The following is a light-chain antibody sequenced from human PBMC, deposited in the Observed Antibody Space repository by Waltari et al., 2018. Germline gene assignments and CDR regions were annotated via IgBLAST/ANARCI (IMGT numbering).Light chain of an antibody. CDR2: AAT. J-gene: IGKJ2*01. CDR3: QQIFSTPHT. Sequence: DIQMTQSPSSLSASVGDKVTIACRASQSISGYLNWFQQKPGKAPKLLIYAATSLQSGVPSRFSGSGAGTDFTVTISTLQPEDFATYYCQQIFSTPHTFGQGTNLEIK. CDR1: QSISGY. V-gene: IGKV1-39*01.